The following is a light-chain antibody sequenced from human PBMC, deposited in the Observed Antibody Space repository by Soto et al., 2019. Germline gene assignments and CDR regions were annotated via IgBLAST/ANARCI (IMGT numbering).Light chain of an antibody. CDR2: GTS. CDR1: SSNIGAGYD. CDR3: QSYDSSLSGV. V-gene: IGLV1-40*01. Sequence: QSVLTQPPSVSGAPGQRVTISCTGCSSNIGAGYDVHWYQQLPGTAPKLLIYGTSNRPSGVPDRFSGSKSGTSASLAITGLQAEDEADYYCQSYDSSLSGVFGGGTKVTVL. J-gene: IGLJ2*01.